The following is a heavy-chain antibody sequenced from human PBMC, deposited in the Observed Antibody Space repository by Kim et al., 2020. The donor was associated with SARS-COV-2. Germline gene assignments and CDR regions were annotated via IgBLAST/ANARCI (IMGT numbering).Heavy chain of an antibody. Sequence: SVKVSCKASGDTFGTYPISWVRQAPGQGLEWMGGIIPFFDNTNYAPKLQGRVTMTTDESTSTTYMELSSLKSGDTAVYFCASRLFGSGGNYHYYWGPGT. CDR1: GDTFGTYP. J-gene: IGHJ1*01. CDR3: ASRLFGSGGNYHYY. CDR2: IIPFFDNT. D-gene: IGHD2-15*01. V-gene: IGHV1-69*05.